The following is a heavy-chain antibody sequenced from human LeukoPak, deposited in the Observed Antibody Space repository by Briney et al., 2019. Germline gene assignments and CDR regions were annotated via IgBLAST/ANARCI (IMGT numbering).Heavy chain of an antibody. CDR3: ARGHYGGNRYFDI. CDR1: GYTFSSYE. CDR2: IHPNSGKT. V-gene: IGHV1-8*01. J-gene: IGHJ4*02. Sequence: ASVKVSCKASGYTFSSYEFDWVRQAPGQGLEWVGWIHPNSGKTGYAQKFQGRVTMTRDTSTETAFMELSSLKFDDTAIFYCARGHYGGNRYFDIWGQGTLVTVSS. D-gene: IGHD4-23*01.